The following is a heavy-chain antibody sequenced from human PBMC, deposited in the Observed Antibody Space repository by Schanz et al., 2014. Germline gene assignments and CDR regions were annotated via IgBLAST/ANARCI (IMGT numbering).Heavy chain of an antibody. CDR2: ISYDGSKK. J-gene: IGHJ4*02. Sequence: QVQLVESGGGVVQPGRSLRLSCAASGFMFSSYGMHWVRQAPGKGLEWVGVISYDGSKKSYADSVKGRFTISRDNSKNTLYLQMNSLRPEDTAVYYCARGGLGEVSYFDYWGQGTLVTVSS. CDR3: ARGGLGEVSYFDY. D-gene: IGHD3-10*01. V-gene: IGHV3-30*03. CDR1: GFMFSSYG.